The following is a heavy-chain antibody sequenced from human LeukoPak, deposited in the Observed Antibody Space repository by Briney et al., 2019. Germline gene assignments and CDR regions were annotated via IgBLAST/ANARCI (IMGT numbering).Heavy chain of an antibody. D-gene: IGHD1-26*01. CDR2: IVPHSGGT. Sequence: ASVKVSCKTSGYTFSDYYIHWVRQAPGQGLEWMGWIVPHSGGTRYAQKFQGRVTMTRDTSISTAYMELSRLRYDDTAVYYCATLGATSFDYWGQGALVTVSS. CDR1: GYTFSDYY. V-gene: IGHV1-2*02. J-gene: IGHJ4*02. CDR3: ATLGATSFDY.